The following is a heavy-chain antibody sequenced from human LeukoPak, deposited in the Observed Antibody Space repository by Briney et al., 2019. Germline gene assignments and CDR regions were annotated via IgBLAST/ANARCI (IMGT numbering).Heavy chain of an antibody. V-gene: IGHV3-23*01. CDR1: GFTFSSYA. D-gene: IGHD1-20*01. CDR3: ARVRYNWNDAFDY. CDR2: ISGSDGRT. Sequence: GGSLRLSCAASGFTFSSYAMNWVRQAPGKGLEWVSAISGSDGRTYYADSVKGRFTISRDNSKNTLYLQMNSLRAEDTAVYYCARVRYNWNDAFDYWGQGTLVTVSS. J-gene: IGHJ4*02.